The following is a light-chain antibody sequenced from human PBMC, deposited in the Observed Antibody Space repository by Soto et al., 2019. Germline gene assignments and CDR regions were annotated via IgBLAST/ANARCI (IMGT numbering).Light chain of an antibody. CDR3: QKYGSSTT. J-gene: IGKJ1*01. V-gene: IGKV3-20*01. Sequence: IVMTQSPATLSVSPGERATLSCRASRSVSSDLAWYQHKPGQAPRLLIYGASSRATGIPDRFSGSGSGTDLTLNISRLEPEDFEVYYCQKYGSSTTFGQGTKVDI. CDR1: RSVSSD. CDR2: GAS.